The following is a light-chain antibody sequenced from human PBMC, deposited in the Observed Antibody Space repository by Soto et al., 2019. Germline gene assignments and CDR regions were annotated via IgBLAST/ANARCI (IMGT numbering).Light chain of an antibody. CDR3: QQGYSAPWT. Sequence: DIQMTQSPSSLSASLGDRVTITCRASQSISTYFQWYQQTPGKPPELLIYAASNLQSGVPSRFCGGGSGTDFTLTISSLQPEDFATYYCQQGYSAPWTFGQGTKVEIK. J-gene: IGKJ1*01. CDR1: QSISTY. V-gene: IGKV1-39*01. CDR2: AAS.